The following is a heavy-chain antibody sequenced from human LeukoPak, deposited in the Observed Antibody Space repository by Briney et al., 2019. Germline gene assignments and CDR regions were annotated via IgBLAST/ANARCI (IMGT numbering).Heavy chain of an antibody. V-gene: IGHV1-18*01. J-gene: IGHJ4*02. D-gene: IGHD3-10*01. CDR1: GYTFTSYG. CDR2: ISAYNGNT. CDR3: ATRVRGVTAYDY. Sequence: ASVKLSCKASGYTFTSYGIGWVRQAPGQGLEWMGWISAYNGNTNYAQKLQGRVTMTTDTSTSTAYMELRSLRSDDTAVYYCATRVRGVTAYDYWGQGTLVTVSS.